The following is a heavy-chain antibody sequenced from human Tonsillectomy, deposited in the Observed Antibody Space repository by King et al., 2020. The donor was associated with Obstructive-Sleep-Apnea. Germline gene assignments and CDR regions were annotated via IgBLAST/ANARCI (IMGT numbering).Heavy chain of an antibody. J-gene: IGHJ4*02. CDR2: ISYSGST. CDR1: GGSISGYS. D-gene: IGHD5-12*01. V-gene: IGHV4-59*08. Sequence: QLQESGPGLVKPSETLSLTCTVSGGSISGYSWSWIRQPPGKGLEWIGYISYSGSTNYNPSLKSRVTISVDTSKNQFSLKLSSVTAAATAVYYCATSLVATLDYWGQGTLVTVSS. CDR3: ATSLVATLDY.